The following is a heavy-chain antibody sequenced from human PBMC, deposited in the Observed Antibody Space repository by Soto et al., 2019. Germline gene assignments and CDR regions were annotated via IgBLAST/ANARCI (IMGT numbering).Heavy chain of an antibody. D-gene: IGHD1-26*01. CDR2: INWSGGST. J-gene: IGHJ3*02. CDR3: ARYKPNDIVGATGYAFDI. Sequence: PGGSLRLSCAASGFTFDDYGMSWVRQAPGKGLEWVSGINWSGGSTGYADSVKGRFTISRDNAKNSLYLQMNSLRAEDTALYYCARYKPNDIVGATGYAFDIWGQGTMVTVSS. CDR1: GFTFDDYG. V-gene: IGHV3-20*04.